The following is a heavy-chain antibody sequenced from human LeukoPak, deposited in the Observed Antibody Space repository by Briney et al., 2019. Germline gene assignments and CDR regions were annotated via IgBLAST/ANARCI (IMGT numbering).Heavy chain of an antibody. Sequence: PGRSLRLSCAASGFTFSSYGMHWVRQAPGKGLEWVAGISYDGSNKYYADSVKGRFTISRDNSKNTLYLQMNSLRAEDTAVYYCARSTVTTTLFDYWGQGTLVTVSS. CDR3: ARSTVTTTLFDY. CDR2: ISYDGSNK. CDR1: GFTFSSYG. D-gene: IGHD4-17*01. J-gene: IGHJ4*02. V-gene: IGHV3-30*03.